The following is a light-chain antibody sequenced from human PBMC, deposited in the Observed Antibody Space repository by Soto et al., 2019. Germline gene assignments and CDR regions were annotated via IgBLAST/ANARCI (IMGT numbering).Light chain of an antibody. J-gene: IGKJ2*01. Sequence: EIVLTQSPATLSLSPGERATLSCRASQSVSSYLAWYQQKPGQAPRLLIYDASNRATGIPARFSGSGSGKDCNLNISSLEPEDFAVYYCQQRSNWPPYTFGQGTKLEIK. V-gene: IGKV3-11*01. CDR1: QSVSSY. CDR2: DAS. CDR3: QQRSNWPPYT.